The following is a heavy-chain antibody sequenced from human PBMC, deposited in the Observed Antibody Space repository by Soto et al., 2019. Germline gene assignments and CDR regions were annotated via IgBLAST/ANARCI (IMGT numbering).Heavy chain of an antibody. J-gene: IGHJ4*02. CDR3: AKDPNIGGIIYYFES. D-gene: IGHD2-15*01. V-gene: IGHV3-23*01. CDR2: ISPYGCGT. CDR1: VLNLSFHA. Sequence: PWGALSVSCVASVLNLSFHAMSSVCQASGKGVEWVSSISPYGCGTYYADPVKGRFTISKNNSNNTLFLQMNSLRADDTAIYYCAKDPNIGGIIYYFESWGQGTLVTFSS.